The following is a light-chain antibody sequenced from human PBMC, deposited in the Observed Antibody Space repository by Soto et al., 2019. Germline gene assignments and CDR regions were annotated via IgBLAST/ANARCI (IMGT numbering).Light chain of an antibody. J-gene: IGKJ4*01. V-gene: IGKV1-9*01. Sequence: DIQLTQSPSFLSASVGDRVTITCRASQGISSYLAWYQQKPGKAPKLLIYAASPLQSGVPSRFSGSGSGTQFTLTINSLQPEDFATYYCLELNSYTTDTFGGGNKVEVK. CDR2: AAS. CDR3: LELNSYTTDT. CDR1: QGISSY.